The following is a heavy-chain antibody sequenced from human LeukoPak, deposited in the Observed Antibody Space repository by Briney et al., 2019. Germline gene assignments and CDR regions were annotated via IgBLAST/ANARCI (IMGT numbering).Heavy chain of an antibody. CDR3: AREEQELVRDYYYYMDV. V-gene: IGHV3-30*01. CDR1: GSIFSNFA. CDR2: ISYDGSHT. J-gene: IGHJ6*03. Sequence: GGSLRLSCAASGSIFSNFAMHWVRQAPGKGLEWVALISYDGSHTYYADSMKGRFTISRDNSRNVLYLQMTSLRGDDSAVYYCAREEQELVRDYYYYMDVWGKGTTVTVSS. D-gene: IGHD6-13*01.